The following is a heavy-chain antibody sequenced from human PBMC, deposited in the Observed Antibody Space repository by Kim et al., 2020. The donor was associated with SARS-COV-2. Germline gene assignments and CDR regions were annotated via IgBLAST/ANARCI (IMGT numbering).Heavy chain of an antibody. J-gene: IGHJ4*02. D-gene: IGHD3-3*01. CDR2: IIPIFGTA. Sequence: SVKVSCKASGGTFSSYAISWVRQAPGQGLEWMGGIIPIFGTANYAQKFQGRVTITADESTSTAYMELSSLRSEDTAVYYCVRGNYDFWSGYYDYFDYWGQGTLVTVSS. CDR1: GGTFSSYA. V-gene: IGHV1-69*13. CDR3: VRGNYDFWSGYYDYFDY.